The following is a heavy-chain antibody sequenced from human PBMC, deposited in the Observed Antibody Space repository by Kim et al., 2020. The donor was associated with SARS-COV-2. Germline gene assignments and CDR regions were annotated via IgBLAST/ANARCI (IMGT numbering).Heavy chain of an antibody. J-gene: IGHJ6*03. CDR1: GGPMTSTSYF. V-gene: IGHV4-39*01. CDR3: AGGIVVLPLDMD. Sequence: SETLSLTCTVSGGPMTSTSYFWGWIRQPPGKGLEWIGRISDSGVTHYNPFIWSRVIISVDTSKNQFAINLSSVTAEDTATYYCAGGIVVLPLDMD. CDR2: ISDSGVT. D-gene: IGHD2-15*01.